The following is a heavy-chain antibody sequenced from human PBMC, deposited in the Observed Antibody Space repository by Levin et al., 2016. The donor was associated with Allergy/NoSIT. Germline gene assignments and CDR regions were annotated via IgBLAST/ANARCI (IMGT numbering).Heavy chain of an antibody. J-gene: IGHJ2*01. CDR3: ARRLGYWYFDL. D-gene: IGHD6-19*01. Sequence: WIRQPPGKGLEWIGSIYYSGSTYYNPSLKSRVTISIDTSKNQFSLKLSSVTAADTAVYYCARRLGYWYFDLWGRGTLVTVSS. CDR2: IYYSGST. V-gene: IGHV4-39*01.